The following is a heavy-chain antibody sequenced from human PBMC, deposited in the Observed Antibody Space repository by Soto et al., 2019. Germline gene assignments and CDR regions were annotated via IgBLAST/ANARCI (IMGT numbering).Heavy chain of an antibody. CDR2: ITGSGGTT. D-gene: IGHD3-16*02. CDR1: GFTFSSYG. CDR3: AKDTRLRLGELSFDAFDY. V-gene: IGHV3-23*01. Sequence: EVQLLESGGGLVQPGGSLRLSCAASGFTFSSYGMSWVRQAPGKGLEWVSGITGSGGTTYYADSVKSRFTISRDNSKNTLYLQMNSLRAEDTAVYYCAKDTRLRLGELSFDAFDYWGQGTLVTVSS. J-gene: IGHJ4*02.